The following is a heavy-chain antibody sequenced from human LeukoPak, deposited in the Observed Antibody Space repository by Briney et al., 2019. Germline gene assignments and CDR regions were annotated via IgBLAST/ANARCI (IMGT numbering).Heavy chain of an antibody. D-gene: IGHD6-19*01. J-gene: IGHJ6*03. CDR2: IHTSGST. Sequence: SETLSLTCTVSGGSISSYYWSWIRQPAGKGLEWIGRIHTSGSTNYNPSLKGRVTMSVDTSKNQFSLKLSSVTAADTAVYYCARENSSGWYRGYYYYMDVWGKGTTVTVSS. V-gene: IGHV4-4*07. CDR3: ARENSSGWYRGYYYYMDV. CDR1: GGSISSYY.